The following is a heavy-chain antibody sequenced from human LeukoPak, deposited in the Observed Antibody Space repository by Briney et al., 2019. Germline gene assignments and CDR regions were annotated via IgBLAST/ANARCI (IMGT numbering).Heavy chain of an antibody. CDR3: ARDLYYDSSGYYGAFDI. CDR2: INPNSGGT. Sequence: ASVKVSCKASGYAFTGYYMHWVRQAPGQGLEWMGWINPNSGGTNYAQKFQGRVTMTRDTSISTAYMELSRLRSDDTAVYYCARDLYYDSSGYYGAFDIWGQGTMVTVSS. J-gene: IGHJ3*02. V-gene: IGHV1-2*02. D-gene: IGHD3-22*01. CDR1: GYAFTGYY.